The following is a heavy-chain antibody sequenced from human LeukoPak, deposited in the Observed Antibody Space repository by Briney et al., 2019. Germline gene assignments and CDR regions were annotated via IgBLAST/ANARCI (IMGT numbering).Heavy chain of an antibody. Sequence: SETLSLTCTVSGGSISSYYWSWIRQPPGKGLEWIGEINHSGSTNYNPSLKSRVTISVDTSKNQFSLKLSSVTAADTAVYYCARFSSSGAYFDYWGQGTLVTVSS. V-gene: IGHV4-34*01. CDR2: INHSGST. CDR3: ARFSSSGAYFDY. CDR1: GGSISSYY. D-gene: IGHD6-6*01. J-gene: IGHJ4*02.